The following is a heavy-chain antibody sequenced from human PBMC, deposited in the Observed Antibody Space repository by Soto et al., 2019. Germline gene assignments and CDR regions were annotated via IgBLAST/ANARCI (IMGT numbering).Heavy chain of an antibody. V-gene: IGHV3-30*18. CDR1: GFTFSSYG. CDR3: AKEGGLSGSYYISSSYYFDY. D-gene: IGHD1-26*01. CDR2: ISYDGSNT. Sequence: QVQLVESGGGVVQPGRSLRLSCVASGFTFSSYGMHWVRQAPGKGLEWVAIISYDGSNTYYADSVKGRFTISRDNSKNTLYLQMNSLRAEDTSVDYCAKEGGLSGSYYISSSYYFDYCGQGTLVTVSS. J-gene: IGHJ4*02.